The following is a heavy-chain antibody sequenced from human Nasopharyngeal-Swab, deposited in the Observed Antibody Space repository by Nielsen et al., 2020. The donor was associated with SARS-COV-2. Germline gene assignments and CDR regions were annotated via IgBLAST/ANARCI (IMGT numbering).Heavy chain of an antibody. CDR1: GYTFTSYA. Sequence: ASVKVSCKASGYTFTSYAMNWVRQAPGQGLEWMGWINTNTGNPTYAQGFTGRFVFSLDTSVSTAYLQISSLKAEDTAVYYCARVDVVVPAAIPKWFDPWGQGTLGTVSS. V-gene: IGHV7-4-1*02. J-gene: IGHJ5*02. CDR3: ARVDVVVPAAIPKWFDP. D-gene: IGHD2-2*01. CDR2: INTNTGNP.